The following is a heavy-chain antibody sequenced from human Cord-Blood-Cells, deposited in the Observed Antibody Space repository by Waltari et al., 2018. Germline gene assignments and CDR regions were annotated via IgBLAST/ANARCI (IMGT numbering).Heavy chain of an antibody. CDR2: IYYSGST. D-gene: IGHD6-13*01. Sequence: QLQLQESGPGLVKPSETLSLTCTVSGGSIRSSSYYWGCIRQPPGKGVEWIGSIYYSGSTYYNPSLKSRVTISVDTSKNQFSLKLSSVTAADTAVYYCARLGDSSSWPVPFDYWGQGTLVTVSS. CDR3: ARLGDSSSWPVPFDY. CDR1: GGSIRSSSYY. J-gene: IGHJ4*02. V-gene: IGHV4-39*01.